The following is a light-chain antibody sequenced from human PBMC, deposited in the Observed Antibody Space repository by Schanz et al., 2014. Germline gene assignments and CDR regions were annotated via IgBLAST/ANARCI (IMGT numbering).Light chain of an antibody. CDR3: CSYAGDNTLR. V-gene: IGLV2-23*02. Sequence: QSALTQPPSVSGSPGQSITISCTGTSSDVGSYNLVSWYQQHPGKAPKLLIYDVSKRPSGVYTRFSGSKSGNTASLTISGLQAEDEADYYCCSYAGDNTLRFGGGTKLTVL. J-gene: IGLJ3*02. CDR1: SSDVGSYNL. CDR2: DVS.